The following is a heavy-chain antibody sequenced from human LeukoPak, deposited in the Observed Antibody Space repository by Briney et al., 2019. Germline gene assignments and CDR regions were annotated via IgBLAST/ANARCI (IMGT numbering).Heavy chain of an antibody. CDR3: ARSLPHCSGGSCYSDAFDI. Sequence: SEILSLTCTVSGGSISSYYWSWIRQPAGKGLEWIGRIYTSGSTNYNPSLKSRVTISVDTSKNQFSLKLSSVTAADTAVYYCARSLPHCSGGSCYSDAFDIWGQGTMVTVSS. V-gene: IGHV4-4*07. J-gene: IGHJ3*02. CDR2: IYTSGST. D-gene: IGHD2-15*01. CDR1: GGSISSYY.